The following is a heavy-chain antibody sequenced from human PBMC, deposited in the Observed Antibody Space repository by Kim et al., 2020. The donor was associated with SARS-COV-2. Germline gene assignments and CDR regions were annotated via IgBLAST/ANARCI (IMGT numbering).Heavy chain of an antibody. D-gene: IGHD3-22*01. CDR3: ARGSIYYDGAFDI. CDR1: GGYISSYY. Sequence: SETLSLTCTVSGGYISSYYWSWIRQPPGKGLEWIGYIYYSGSTNYNPSLKSRVTISVNTSKNQFSLKLTSVTAADTAVYYCARGSIYYDGAFDIWGQGTMVPVSS. V-gene: IGHV4-59*08. J-gene: IGHJ3*02. CDR2: IYYSGST.